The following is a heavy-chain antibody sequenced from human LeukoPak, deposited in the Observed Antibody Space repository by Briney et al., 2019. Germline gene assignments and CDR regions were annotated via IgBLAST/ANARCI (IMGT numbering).Heavy chain of an antibody. J-gene: IGHJ4*02. CDR1: GFTFSSYS. CDR2: ISSSSSYI. V-gene: IGHV3-21*01. Sequence: GGSLRLSCAASGFTFSSYSMNWVRQAPGKGLEWVSSISSSSSYIYYADSVKGRFTISRDHAKNSMYLQMNSLRAEDTAVYYCARVSRGYSYGPNTDYWGQGTLVTVSS. D-gene: IGHD5-18*01. CDR3: ARVSRGYSYGPNTDY.